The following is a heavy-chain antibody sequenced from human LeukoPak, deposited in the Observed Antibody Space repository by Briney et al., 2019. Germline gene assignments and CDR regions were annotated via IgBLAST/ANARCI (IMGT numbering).Heavy chain of an antibody. CDR3: ARVDRYHFYLDV. CDR2: IIPIFGTP. CDR1: GGTFRTYS. J-gene: IGHJ6*03. V-gene: IGHV1-69*05. Sequence: SVRVSCKASGGTFRTYSVTWVRQAPGQGLEWMGGIIPIFGTPNYAQKFQGRVKVTTDDATGTAYMELSSLMSEDTAIYYCARVDRYHFYLDVWGKGTPVTVSS.